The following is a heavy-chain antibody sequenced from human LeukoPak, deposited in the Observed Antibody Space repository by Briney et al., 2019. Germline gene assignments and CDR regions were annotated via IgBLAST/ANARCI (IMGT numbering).Heavy chain of an antibody. D-gene: IGHD3-22*01. CDR3: ATVPYYYDSSGYDY. J-gene: IGHJ4*02. CDR2: FDPEDGEK. CDR1: GYTLTELS. Sequence: GASVKVSCKVSGYTLTELSMHWVRQAPGKGLEWMGGFDPEDGEKMYAQKFQGRVTMTEDTSTDTAYMELSSLRSEDTAVYYCATVPYYYDSSGYDYWGQGTLVTVSS. V-gene: IGHV1-24*01.